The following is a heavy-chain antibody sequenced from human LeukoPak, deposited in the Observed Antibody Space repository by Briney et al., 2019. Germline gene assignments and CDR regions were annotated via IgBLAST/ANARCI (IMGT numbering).Heavy chain of an antibody. Sequence: SETLSLTCAVYGGSFSGYYWGWIRQPPGKGLEWIGSIYYSGSTYYNPSLKSRVTISVDTSKNQFSLKLSSVTAADTAVYYCARDGGRVEYSSSSYSFDYWGQGTLVTVSS. CDR3: ARDGGRVEYSSSSYSFDY. V-gene: IGHV4-34*01. J-gene: IGHJ4*02. CDR1: GGSFSGYY. CDR2: IYYSGST. D-gene: IGHD6-6*01.